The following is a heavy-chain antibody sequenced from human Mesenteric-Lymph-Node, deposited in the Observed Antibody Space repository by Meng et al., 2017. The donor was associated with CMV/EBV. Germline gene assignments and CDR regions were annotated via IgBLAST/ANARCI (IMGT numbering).Heavy chain of an antibody. CDR3: TGDSVSNPNLDY. CDR2: IYRGDNT. D-gene: IGHD3-10*01. V-gene: IGHV3-66*01. CDR1: GFNVRDKY. Sequence: VPLVESGGGLVQAGGSMRLSCAASGFNVRDKYMSWVRQAPGKGLEWVCIIYRGDNTYYIDSVKDRFTVSRDNSKNTMYLQMNSLRVEDTAVYYCTGDSVSNPNLDYWGQGTLVTVSS. J-gene: IGHJ4*02.